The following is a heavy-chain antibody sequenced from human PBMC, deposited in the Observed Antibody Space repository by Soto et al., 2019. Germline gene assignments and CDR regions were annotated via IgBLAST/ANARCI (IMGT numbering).Heavy chain of an antibody. Sequence: LSLPCTVSGGSISSYYWSWIRQPPGKGLEWIGYIYYSGSTNYNPSLKSRVTISVDTSKNQFSLKLSSVTAADTAVYYCARGNSYYYYYGMDVWGQGTTVTVSS. CDR1: GGSISSYY. CDR3: ARGNSYYYYYGMDV. V-gene: IGHV4-59*01. CDR2: IYYSGST. J-gene: IGHJ6*02. D-gene: IGHD1-7*01.